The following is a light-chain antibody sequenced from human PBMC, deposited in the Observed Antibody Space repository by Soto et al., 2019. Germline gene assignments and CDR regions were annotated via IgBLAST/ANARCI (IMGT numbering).Light chain of an antibody. J-gene: IGLJ2*01. V-gene: IGLV1-47*01. Sequence: QSVLTQPPSASGTPGQRVTISGSGSSSNIGSNYVYWYQHLPGRAHKLLISRNNQRPSGVPDRFSGSKSGTSAALSISGLRSEDEADDYCASWDDSLSGQVFGGGTKLTVL. CDR2: RNN. CDR1: SSNIGSNY. CDR3: ASWDDSLSGQV.